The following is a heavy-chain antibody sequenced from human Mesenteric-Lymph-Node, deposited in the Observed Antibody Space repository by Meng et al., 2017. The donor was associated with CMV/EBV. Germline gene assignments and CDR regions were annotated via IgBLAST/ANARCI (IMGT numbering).Heavy chain of an antibody. CDR2: ISYDGRDK. J-gene: IGHJ4*02. CDR3: AGDPYTTTFAN. Sequence: GGSLRLSCAASAFTFSSYAMHWVRQAPGKGLEWVAVISYDGRDKYYADSVKGRFTISRDSSKNTLYLQMNSLRADDTAVYFCAGDPYTTTFANWGQGTLVTVSS. D-gene: IGHD1-26*01. V-gene: IGHV3-30*14. CDR1: AFTFSSYA.